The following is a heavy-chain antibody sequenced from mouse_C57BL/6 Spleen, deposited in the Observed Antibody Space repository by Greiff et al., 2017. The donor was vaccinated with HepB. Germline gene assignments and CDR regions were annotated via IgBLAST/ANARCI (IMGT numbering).Heavy chain of an antibody. D-gene: IGHD2-3*01. V-gene: IGHV1-4*01. Sequence: QVQLQQSGAELARPGASVKMSCKASGYTFTSYTMHWVKQRPGQGLEWIGYINPSSGYTKYNQKFKDKATLTADKSSSTAYMQLSSLTSEDAAVYYCARPFDGCYLFAYWGQGTLVTVSA. CDR2: INPSSGYT. J-gene: IGHJ3*01. CDR1: GYTFTSYT. CDR3: ARPFDGCYLFAY.